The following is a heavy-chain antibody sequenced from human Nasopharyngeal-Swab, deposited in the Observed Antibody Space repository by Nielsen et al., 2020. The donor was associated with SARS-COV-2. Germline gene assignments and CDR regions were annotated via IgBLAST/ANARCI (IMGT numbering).Heavy chain of an antibody. V-gene: IGHV3-21*01. CDR3: ARDLRYSSSWYVGISYFDY. Sequence: VRQAPGKGLEWVSSISSSSSYIYYADSVKGRFTISRDNAKNSLYLQMNSLRAEDTAVYYCARDLRYSSSWYVGISYFDYWGQGTLVTVSS. D-gene: IGHD6-13*01. CDR2: ISSSSSYI. J-gene: IGHJ4*02.